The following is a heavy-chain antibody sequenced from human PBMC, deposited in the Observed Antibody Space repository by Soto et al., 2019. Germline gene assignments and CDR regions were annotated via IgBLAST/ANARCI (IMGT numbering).Heavy chain of an antibody. CDR3: ARDTGGFYGSGSYIGYYYYMDV. D-gene: IGHD3-10*01. Sequence: SETLSLTCTVSGGSISSYYWSWIRQPPGKGLEWIVYIYYSGSTNYNPSLKSRVTISVDTSKNQFSLKLSSVTAADTAVYYCARDTGGFYGSGSYIGYYYYMDVWGKGTTVTVSS. V-gene: IGHV4-59*01. CDR2: IYYSGST. CDR1: GGSISSYY. J-gene: IGHJ6*03.